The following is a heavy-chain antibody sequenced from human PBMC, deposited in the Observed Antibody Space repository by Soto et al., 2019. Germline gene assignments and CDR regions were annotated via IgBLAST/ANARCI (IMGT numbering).Heavy chain of an antibody. CDR1: GGSFSGYY. CDR2: INHSGST. Sequence: EPLSLTCAVYGGSFSGYYWSWIRQPPGKGLEWIGEINHSGSTNYNPSLKSRVTISVDTSKNQFSLKLSSVTAADTAVYYCASLRSSGYSYGLDYWGQGTLVTVSS. D-gene: IGHD5-18*01. J-gene: IGHJ4*02. CDR3: ASLRSSGYSYGLDY. V-gene: IGHV4-34*01.